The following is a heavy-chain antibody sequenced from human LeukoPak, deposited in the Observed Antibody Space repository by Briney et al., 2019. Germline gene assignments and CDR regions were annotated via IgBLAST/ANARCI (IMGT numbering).Heavy chain of an antibody. Sequence: SETLSLTCTVSGGSISSSSYYWGWIRQPPGKGLEWIGSIYYSGSTYYNPSLKSRVTISVDTSKDQFSLKLSSVTAADTAVYYCARYSRNWYDGMDVWGQGTTVAVSS. V-gene: IGHV4-39*01. CDR1: GGSISSSSYY. CDR2: IYYSGST. D-gene: IGHD6-13*01. J-gene: IGHJ6*02. CDR3: ARYSRNWYDGMDV.